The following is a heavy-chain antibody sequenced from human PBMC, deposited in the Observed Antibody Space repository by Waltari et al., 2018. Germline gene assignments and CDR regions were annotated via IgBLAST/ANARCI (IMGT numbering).Heavy chain of an antibody. CDR1: GFFFSTYA. J-gene: IGHJ4*02. CDR2: ISYDGSNK. D-gene: IGHD3-16*02. Sequence: QVRLVESGGGVVQPGRSLRLSCATSGFFFSTYAIHWVRQAPGKGLEWVTVISYDGSNKYYADSVKGRFTISRDNSKNTLYLQMNSLRAEDTAVYYGAKGNGGVIVVPIDYWGQGTLVTVSS. CDR3: AKGNGGVIVVPIDY. V-gene: IGHV3-30*18.